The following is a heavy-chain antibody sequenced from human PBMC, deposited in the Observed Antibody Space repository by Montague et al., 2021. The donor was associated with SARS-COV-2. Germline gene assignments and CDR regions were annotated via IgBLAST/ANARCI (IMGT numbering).Heavy chain of an antibody. J-gene: IGHJ6*03. CDR2: IHHGGST. Sequence: SETLSLTCAVHGGSFSTYSWNWIRQPPGKGLEWIGEIHHGGSTNYNPSLKSRVTISADTSKNQSSLKLTSVAAADTAVYYCARLRDGVVPSPILGVGPYYSYDYMDVWGRGTTVTVAS. CDR3: ARLRDGVVPSPILGVGPYYSYDYMDV. D-gene: IGHD3-10*01. V-gene: IGHV4-34*01. CDR1: GGSFSTYS.